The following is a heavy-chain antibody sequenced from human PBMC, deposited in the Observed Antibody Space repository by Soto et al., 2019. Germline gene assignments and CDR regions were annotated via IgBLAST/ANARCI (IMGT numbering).Heavy chain of an antibody. V-gene: IGHV3-23*01. D-gene: IGHD4-17*01. CDR1: FFPFSSYA. J-gene: IGHJ4*02. CDR3: ARGSAYSDYDLEY. CDR2: VSGTGGSS. Sequence: GGSLRLSFSSSFFPFSSYAMTWVLPSPWKGLECFSGVSGTGGSSYYADSVKGRFTISRDKSTNTLYLHMNSLRAEDTAVYYCARGSAYSDYDLEYWGQGTLVTVSS.